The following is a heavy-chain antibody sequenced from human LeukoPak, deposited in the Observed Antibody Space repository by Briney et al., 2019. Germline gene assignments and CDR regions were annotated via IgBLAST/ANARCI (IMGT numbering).Heavy chain of an antibody. CDR2: ISSSSSYI. Sequence: GGSLRLSCAASGFTFSSYSMNWVRQAPGKGLEWVSSISSSSSYIYYADSVKGRFTISRDNAKNSLYLQMNSLRAEDTAVYYCARDLGLGAFDIWGQGTMVTASS. V-gene: IGHV3-21*01. CDR1: GFTFSSYS. CDR3: ARDLGLGAFDI. D-gene: IGHD3-16*01. J-gene: IGHJ3*02.